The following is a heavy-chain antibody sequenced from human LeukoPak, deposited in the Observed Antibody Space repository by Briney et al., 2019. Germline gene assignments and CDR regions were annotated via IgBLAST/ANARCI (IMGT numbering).Heavy chain of an antibody. CDR1: GFTFDDYG. D-gene: IGHD3-3*01. CDR2: VNWNGGST. J-gene: IGHJ4*02. Sequence: GGSLRLSCAASGFTFDDYGMSWVRQVPGKGLEWVSGVNWNGGSTGYADSVKGRFTISRDNAKNSLYLQMDSLRVEDTALYYCARGIRFLEWLSGFDYWGQGTLVTVSS. CDR3: ARGIRFLEWLSGFDY. V-gene: IGHV3-20*04.